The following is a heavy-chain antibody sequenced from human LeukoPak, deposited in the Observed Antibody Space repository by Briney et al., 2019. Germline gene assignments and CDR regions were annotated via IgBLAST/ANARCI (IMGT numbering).Heavy chain of an antibody. CDR1: GITFTNAW. Sequence: GGSLRLSCAASGITFTNAWLTWVRQAPGKGLEWVGRVKTKGDGGPADYAAPVKGRFTISRDDSTKTVYLQMNSLKTEDTAVYYCTTDRMIYATNWAVSWFDPWGQGTLVTVSS. CDR3: TTDRMIYATNWAVSWFDP. V-gene: IGHV3-15*01. J-gene: IGHJ5*02. D-gene: IGHD2-8*01. CDR2: VKTKGDGGPA.